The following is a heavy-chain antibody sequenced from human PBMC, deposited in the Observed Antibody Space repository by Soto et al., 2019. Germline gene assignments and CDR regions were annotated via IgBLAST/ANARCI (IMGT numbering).Heavy chain of an antibody. D-gene: IGHD6-13*01. CDR1: GFTFSSYA. Sequence: GGSLRLSCAASGFTFSSYAMSWVRQAPGKGLEWVSAISGSGGSTYYADSVKGRFTISRDNSKNTLYLQMNSPRAEDTAVYYCAQATRGIRAAAGITYYFYCMDVWGQGTTVTVSS. CDR2: ISGSGGST. CDR3: AQATRGIRAAAGITYYFYCMDV. J-gene: IGHJ6*02. V-gene: IGHV3-23*01.